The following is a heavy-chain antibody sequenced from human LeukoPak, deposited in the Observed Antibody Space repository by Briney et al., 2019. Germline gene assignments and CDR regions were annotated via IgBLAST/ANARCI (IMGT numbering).Heavy chain of an antibody. CDR3: TTLRTV. Sequence: GSLRLSCAASGFTFSDAWMHWVRQAPGKGLEWVGRIKPKAAGGTTESAAPVTGRFTISRDDSKKMVFLQMNSLTTEDTAVYYCTTLRTVWGQGTLVTVSS. V-gene: IGHV3-15*01. CDR1: GFTFSDAW. J-gene: IGHJ4*02. CDR2: IKPKAAGGTT. D-gene: IGHD3/OR15-3a*01.